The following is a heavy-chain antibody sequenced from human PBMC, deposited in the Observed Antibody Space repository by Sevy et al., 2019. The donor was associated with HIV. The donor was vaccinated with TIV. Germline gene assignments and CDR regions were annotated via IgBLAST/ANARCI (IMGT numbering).Heavy chain of an antibody. V-gene: IGHV3-30*04. CDR2: ISYDGSHK. CDR3: ARVPIQLGAFDI. D-gene: IGHD5-18*01. CDR1: GFTFSTSA. J-gene: IGHJ3*02. Sequence: GGSLRLSCAASGFTFSTSAMHWVRQAPCKGLEWVAVISYDGSHKYYGNSVKGRFTLSRDNSKNTLYLQMNSLRAEDTAVYYCARVPIQLGAFDIWGQGTMVTVSS.